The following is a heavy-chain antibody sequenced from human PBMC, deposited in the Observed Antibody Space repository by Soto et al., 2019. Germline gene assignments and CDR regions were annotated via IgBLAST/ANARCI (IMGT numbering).Heavy chain of an antibody. CDR2: IYYNGST. D-gene: IGHD6-13*01. CDR3: ARYRISGSWSKFDY. Sequence: SETLDLACSVSGLPISSAAYYWSWIRQHPGKGLEWVGNIYYNGSTYYSPSLKSRVTVWFDTSKNQFSLRLTSVTAADTAVYYCARYRISGSWSKFDYWGQGTRVPVSS. CDR1: GLPISSAAYY. V-gene: IGHV4-31*03. J-gene: IGHJ4*02.